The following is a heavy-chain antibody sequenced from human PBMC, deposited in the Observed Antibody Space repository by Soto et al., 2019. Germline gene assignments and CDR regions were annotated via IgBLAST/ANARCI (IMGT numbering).Heavy chain of an antibody. V-gene: IGHV4-61*01. CDR2: VYYSGRP. CDR3: ARAGLIKYSFDS. Sequence: QVQLQESGPGLVKPSETLSLTCSVSGGSVDSGSHYWAWIRQPPGKGLEWIGHVYYSGRPIYTPPLDTHVTIFADTAKNQSTLRLTSATAADPAVYYCARAGLIKYSFDSWGQGTQATGSS. J-gene: IGHJ4*02. CDR1: GGSVDSGSHY.